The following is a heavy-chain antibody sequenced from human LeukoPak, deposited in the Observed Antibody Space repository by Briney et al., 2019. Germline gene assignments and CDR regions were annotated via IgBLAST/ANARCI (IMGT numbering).Heavy chain of an antibody. V-gene: IGHV3-21*01. D-gene: IGHD3-10*01. CDR2: ISGSGTFI. Sequence: GGSLRLSCAASGFTFSSHNMNWVRQAPGKGLEWVSSISGSGTFIYYADSVKGRFTISTDNAKNSLYLQMNSLRAEDTAVYYCASAGSGSYLPDYWGQGTLVIVSS. CDR1: GFTFSSHN. J-gene: IGHJ4*02. CDR3: ASAGSGSYLPDY.